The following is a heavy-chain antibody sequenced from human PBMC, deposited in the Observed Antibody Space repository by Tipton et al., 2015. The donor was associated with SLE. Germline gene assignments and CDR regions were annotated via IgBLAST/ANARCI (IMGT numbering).Heavy chain of an antibody. Sequence: LRLSCTVSGGSISSGIYYWSWIRQPAGKGLEWIGRIYTSGSTNYNPSLKSRVTISVDTSKNQFSLKLSSVTAADTALYYCARGGSWFYSWGQGTPVTVSS. CDR3: ARGGSWFYS. J-gene: IGHJ5*01. CDR1: GGSISSGIYY. CDR2: IYTSGST. V-gene: IGHV4-61*02. D-gene: IGHD3-10*01.